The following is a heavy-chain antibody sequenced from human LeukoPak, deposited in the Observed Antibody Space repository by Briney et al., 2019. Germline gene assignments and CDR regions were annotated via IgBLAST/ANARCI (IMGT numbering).Heavy chain of an antibody. CDR1: GSAFTSYN. V-gene: IGHV1-46*01. J-gene: IGHJ4*02. CDR3: AREQRAVAGRFDY. Sequence: ASVKLSCKPSGSAFTSYNINWVRLPPGQGLEWMGIINPSGGSTSYAQKFQGRVTMTRDTSTSTVYMELSSLRSEDTAVYYCAREQRAVAGRFDYWGQGTPVTVSS. D-gene: IGHD6-19*01. CDR2: INPSGGST.